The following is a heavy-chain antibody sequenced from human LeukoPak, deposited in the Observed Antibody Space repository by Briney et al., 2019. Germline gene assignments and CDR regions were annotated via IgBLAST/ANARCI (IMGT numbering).Heavy chain of an antibody. CDR1: GGSISSSSYY. CDR2: IYYSGST. Sequence: SETLSLTCTVSGGSISSSSYYWGWIRQPPGKGLEWIGSIYYSGSTYYNPSLKSRVTISVDTSKNQFSLKLSSVTAADTAVYYCARRGFWSGPNWFDPWGQGTLVTVSS. V-gene: IGHV4-39*01. J-gene: IGHJ5*02. CDR3: ARRGFWSGPNWFDP. D-gene: IGHD3-3*01.